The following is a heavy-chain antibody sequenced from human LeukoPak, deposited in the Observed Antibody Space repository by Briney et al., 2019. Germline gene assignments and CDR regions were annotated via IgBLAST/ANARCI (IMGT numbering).Heavy chain of an antibody. Sequence: ASVKVSCKASGYTFTGYYMHWVRQAPGQGLEWMGWINPNSGGTNYAQKFQGWVAMTRDTSISTAYMELSRLRSDDTAVYYCARCPHGSQPYCDYWGQGTLVTVSS. V-gene: IGHV1-2*04. CDR1: GYTFTGYY. CDR3: ARCPHGSQPYCDY. J-gene: IGHJ4*02. CDR2: INPNSGGT.